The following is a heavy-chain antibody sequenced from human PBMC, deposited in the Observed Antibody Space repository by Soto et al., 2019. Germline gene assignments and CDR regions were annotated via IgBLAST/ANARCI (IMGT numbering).Heavy chain of an antibody. J-gene: IGHJ4*02. CDR2: IKSKTDGGTT. D-gene: IGHD3-3*01. Sequence: KPCGSLRLACAASGFTFRNAWMSWVRQAPGKGLEWVGRIKSKTDGGTTDYAAPVKGRFTISRDDSKNTLYLQMNSLKAEDTAVYYCTTPVSPGTFTSFGVVIGSNYSDYWGQGTLVTVSS. CDR3: TTPVSPGTFTSFGVVIGSNYSDY. CDR1: GFTFRNAW. V-gene: IGHV3-15*01.